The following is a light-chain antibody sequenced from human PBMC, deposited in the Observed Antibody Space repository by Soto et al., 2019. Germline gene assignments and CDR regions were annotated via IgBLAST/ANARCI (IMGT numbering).Light chain of an antibody. V-gene: IGLV2-23*01. J-gene: IGLJ1*01. Sequence: QSVLTQPASVSGSPGQSITISCTGTSSDVVSSNLVSWYQQHPHRAPKLIIYEGARRPSGVSGRFSASMSGNTASLRTSGLQAEDEADYYCCSFAPFTTSYVFGTGTKVTVL. CDR1: SSDVVSSNL. CDR3: CSFAPFTTSYV. CDR2: EGA.